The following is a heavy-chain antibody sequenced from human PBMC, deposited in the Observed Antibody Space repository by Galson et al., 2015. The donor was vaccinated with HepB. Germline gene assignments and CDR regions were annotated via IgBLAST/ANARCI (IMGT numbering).Heavy chain of an antibody. V-gene: IGHV3-23*01. D-gene: IGHD3-3*01. Sequence: SLRLSCAASGFTFTNYAMSWVRQAPGKGLEWVSAISGSGGSTYCADSVKGRFTISRDNSRNTLYLQMNSLRAKDTALYFCAKHSVHYDFWSGYMPFDYWGQGTLVTVSS. CDR3: AKHSVHYDFWSGYMPFDY. J-gene: IGHJ4*02. CDR1: GFTFTNYA. CDR2: ISGSGGST.